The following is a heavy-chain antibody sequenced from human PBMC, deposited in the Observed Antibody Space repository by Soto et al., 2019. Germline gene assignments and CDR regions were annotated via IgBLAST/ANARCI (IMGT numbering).Heavy chain of an antibody. CDR1: GGSFSGYY. V-gene: IGHV4-34*01. J-gene: IGHJ6*02. Sequence: SETLSLTCAVFGGSFSGYYWSWIRQPPGKGLEWIGEINHSGSTNYNPSLKSRVTISVDTSKNQFSLKLSSVTAADTAVYYCARLYYYGSGSYHGMAVWGQGTTVTVSS. D-gene: IGHD3-10*01. CDR2: INHSGST. CDR3: ARLYYYGSGSYHGMAV.